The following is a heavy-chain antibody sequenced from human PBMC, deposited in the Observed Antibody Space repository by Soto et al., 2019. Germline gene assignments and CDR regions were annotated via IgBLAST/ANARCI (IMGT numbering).Heavy chain of an antibody. CDR1: GGTFSSYT. V-gene: IGHV1-69*02. D-gene: IGHD3-16*01. CDR3: ARGFIPEDY. CDR2: IIPILGIA. J-gene: IGHJ4*02. Sequence: SVKVSCKASGGTFSSYTISWVRQAPGQGLEWMGRIIPILGIANYAQKFQGRVTITADKSTSTAYMELSSLKFDDTAVYYCARGFIPEDYWGQGTLVTVSS.